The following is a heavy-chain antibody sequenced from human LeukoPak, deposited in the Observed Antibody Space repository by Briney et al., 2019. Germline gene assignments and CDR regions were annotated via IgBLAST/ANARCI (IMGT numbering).Heavy chain of an antibody. D-gene: IGHD2-2*01. CDR1: GGTFSSYA. CDR2: IIPILGTA. CDR3: VFGVPAAPN. V-gene: IGHV1-69*10. Sequence: SVKVSCKASGGTFSSYAISWVRQAPGQGLEWMGGIIPILGTANYAQKFQGRVTITADKSTSTAYMELSSLRSEDTAVYYCVFGVPAAPNWGQGTLVTVSS. J-gene: IGHJ4*02.